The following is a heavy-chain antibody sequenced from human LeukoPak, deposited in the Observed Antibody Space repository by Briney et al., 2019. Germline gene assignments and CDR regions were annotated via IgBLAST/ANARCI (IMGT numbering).Heavy chain of an antibody. CDR2: INTDGSST. Sequence: GGSLRLSCAASGFTFSSYDMHWVRQAPGKGLVWVSRINTDGSSTSYADSVKGRFTISRDNAKNTLYLQMNSLRAEDTAVYYCARVGSYYDILTDYSDAFDIWGQGTMVTVSS. V-gene: IGHV3-74*01. J-gene: IGHJ3*02. CDR1: GFTFSSYD. D-gene: IGHD3-9*01. CDR3: ARVGSYYDILTDYSDAFDI.